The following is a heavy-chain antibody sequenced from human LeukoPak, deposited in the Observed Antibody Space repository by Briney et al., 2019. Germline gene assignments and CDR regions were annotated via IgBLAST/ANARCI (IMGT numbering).Heavy chain of an antibody. V-gene: IGHV4-59*01. D-gene: IGHD5-18*01. CDR2: MHYSGSA. Sequence: TSETLSLTCTVSGGSISPYYWGWIRQPPGKGLEFIGFMHYSGSANYHPSLKSRVSISLDTSKNQFSLNLSSVTAADTAMYFCARGNGEYAYGYYFDYWGQGPLVTVSS. CDR3: ARGNGEYAYGYYFDY. J-gene: IGHJ4*02. CDR1: GGSISPYY.